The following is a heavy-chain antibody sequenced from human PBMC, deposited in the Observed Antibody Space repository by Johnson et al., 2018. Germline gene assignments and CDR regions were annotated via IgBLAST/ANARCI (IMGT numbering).Heavy chain of an antibody. J-gene: IGHJ6*03. CDR3: ARVSTVATTYYYYMDV. CDR1: GFTFSDHY. CDR2: TRNKANSYTT. Sequence: VQLQESGGGLVQPGGSLRLSCAASGFTFSDHYMDWVRQAPGKGLEWVGRTRNKANSYTTEYAASVKGRFTISRDDSKNSLYLQMNSLKTEDTAVYYCARVSTVATTYYYYMDVWGKGTTVTVSS. V-gene: IGHV3-72*01. D-gene: IGHD6-19*01.